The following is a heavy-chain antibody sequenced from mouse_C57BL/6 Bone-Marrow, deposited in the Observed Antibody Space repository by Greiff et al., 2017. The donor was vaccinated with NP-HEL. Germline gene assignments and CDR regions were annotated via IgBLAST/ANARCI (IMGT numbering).Heavy chain of an antibody. D-gene: IGHD1-1*01. CDR2: INYDGSST. V-gene: IGHV5-16*01. CDR1: GFTFSDYY. J-gene: IGHJ2*01. Sequence: EVKLVESEGGLVQPGSSMKLSCTASGFTFSDYYMAWVRQVPEKGLEWVANINYDGSSTYYLDSLKSRFIISRDNAKNILYLQMSSLKSEDTATYYCARGSYYYGSSYDFDYWGQGTTLTVSS. CDR3: ARGSYYYGSSYDFDY.